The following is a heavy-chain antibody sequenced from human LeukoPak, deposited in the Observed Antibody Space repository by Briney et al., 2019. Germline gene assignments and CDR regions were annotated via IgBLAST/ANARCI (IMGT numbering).Heavy chain of an antibody. V-gene: IGHV4-39*01. CDR2: VYYSGGT. Sequence: SETLSLTCSISGVSISRSFYYWGWIRQPPGKRLEWIGNVYYSGGTYYNPSHKSRVSMSVDTSQNQFSLTLTSVTAADTAVYFCARRPNLPADDGDYWRFDVWGQGRRVTVSS. D-gene: IGHD4-17*01. J-gene: IGHJ3*01. CDR1: GVSISRSFYY. CDR3: ARRPNLPADDGDYWRFDV.